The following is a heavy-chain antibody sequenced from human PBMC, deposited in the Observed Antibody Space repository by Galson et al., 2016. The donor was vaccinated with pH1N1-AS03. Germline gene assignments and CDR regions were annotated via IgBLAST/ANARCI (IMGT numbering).Heavy chain of an antibody. J-gene: IGHJ4*02. CDR3: ARDNYYDTGAFYGHFDF. V-gene: IGHV1-69*06. Sequence: SVKVSCKASEGTFSNFGISWVRQAPGQGLEWMGGFIPIFGTANVAQKFKGRVTITADNLELSSLRSDDTAVYYCARDNYYDTGAFYGHFDFRGQVTLLVVSS. CDR1: EGTFSNFG. CDR2: FIPIFGTA. D-gene: IGHD3-22*01.